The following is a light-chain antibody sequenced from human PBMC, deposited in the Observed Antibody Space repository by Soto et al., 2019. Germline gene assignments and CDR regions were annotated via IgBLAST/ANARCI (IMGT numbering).Light chain of an antibody. V-gene: IGKV3-11*01. CDR3: QQRSVWPLT. J-gene: IGKJ4*01. CDR2: DSS. Sequence: EVVLTHFPATLSLSPGDVATLSCRASQSVSSYLAWYQQKRGQAPRLLIYDSSNRATGIPARFSGSGSGTDFSLIISSLEPEDFAVYYCQQRSVWPLTFGGGTKVDIK. CDR1: QSVSSY.